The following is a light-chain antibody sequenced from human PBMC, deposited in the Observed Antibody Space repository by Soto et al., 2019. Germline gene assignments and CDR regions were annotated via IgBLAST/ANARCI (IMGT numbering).Light chain of an antibody. CDR3: QQLNSYPLT. V-gene: IGKV1-9*01. CDR2: AAS. CDR1: QDISRY. Sequence: DNQLTQSPSFLSASLGDRVTITCRASQDISRYLAWYQQKPGKAPKLLIYAASTLQSGVPSRFSGSGSGTEFALTISSLLPEDFATYYCQQLNSYPLTFGGGTKVEIK. J-gene: IGKJ4*01.